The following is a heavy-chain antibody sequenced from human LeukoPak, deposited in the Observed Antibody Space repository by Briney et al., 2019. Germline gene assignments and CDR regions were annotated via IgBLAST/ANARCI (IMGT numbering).Heavy chain of an antibody. D-gene: IGHD6-13*01. CDR2: FDPEDGET. CDR3: ATGSSSWYPNDY. J-gene: IGHJ4*02. CDR1: GYTLTELS. V-gene: IGHV1-24*01. Sequence: GASVKVSCKVSGYTLTELSMHWVRQAPGKGLEWMGGFDPEDGETIYAQKFQGRVTMTGDTSTDTAYMELSSLRSEDTAVYYCATGSSSWYPNDYWGQGTLVTVSS.